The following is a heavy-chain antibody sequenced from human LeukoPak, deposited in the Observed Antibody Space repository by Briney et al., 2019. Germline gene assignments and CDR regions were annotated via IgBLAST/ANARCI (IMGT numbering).Heavy chain of an antibody. Sequence: SETLSLTCAVYGGSFSGYYWSWIRQPPGKGLEWIGEINHSGSTNYNPSLKSRVTISVDTSKNQFSLKLSSVTAADTAVYYCARERVWRYCGGDSCGWFDPWGQGTLVTVSS. CDR1: GGSFSGYY. D-gene: IGHD2-21*02. CDR2: INHSGST. V-gene: IGHV4-34*01. CDR3: ARERVWRYCGGDSCGWFDP. J-gene: IGHJ5*02.